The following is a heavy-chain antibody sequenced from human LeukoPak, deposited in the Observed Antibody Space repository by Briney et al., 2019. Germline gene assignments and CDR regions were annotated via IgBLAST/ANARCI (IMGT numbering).Heavy chain of an antibody. D-gene: IGHD6-13*01. CDR3: ARAAAGGNWFDP. J-gene: IGHJ5*02. Sequence: QTLSLTCAVSGGSISSGGYSWSWIRQPPGKGLEWIVYIYHSGSTYYNPSLKSRVTISVDRSKNQFSLKLSSVTAADTAVYYCARAAAGGNWFDPWGQGTLVTVSS. V-gene: IGHV4-30-2*01. CDR2: IYHSGST. CDR1: GGSISSGGYS.